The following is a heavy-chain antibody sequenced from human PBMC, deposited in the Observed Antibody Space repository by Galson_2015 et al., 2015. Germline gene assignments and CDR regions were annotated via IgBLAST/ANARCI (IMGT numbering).Heavy chain of an antibody. CDR2: INPNSGGT. J-gene: IGHJ4*02. Sequence: SVKVSCKASGYTFTGYYMHWVRQAPGQGLERMGRINPNSGGTNYAQKFQGRVTMTRDTSISTAYMELSRLRSDDTAVYYCARLSDTAMVGLDYWGQGTLVTVSS. V-gene: IGHV1-2*06. CDR1: GYTFTGYY. D-gene: IGHD5-18*01. CDR3: ARLSDTAMVGLDY.